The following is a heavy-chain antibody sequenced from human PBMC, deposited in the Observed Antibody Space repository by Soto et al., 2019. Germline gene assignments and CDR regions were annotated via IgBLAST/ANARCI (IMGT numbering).Heavy chain of an antibody. D-gene: IGHD3-10*01. CDR2: ISSSSSYT. Sequence: VQLLESGGDLVQPGGSLRLSCAASGFTFSDYYMSWIRQAPGKGLEWVSYISSSSSYTNYADSVKGRFTISRDNAKNSLYLQMNSLRAEDTAVYYCARVSLRRGYYFDYWGQGTLVTVSS. V-gene: IGHV3-11*06. CDR3: ARVSLRRGYYFDY. J-gene: IGHJ4*02. CDR1: GFTFSDYY.